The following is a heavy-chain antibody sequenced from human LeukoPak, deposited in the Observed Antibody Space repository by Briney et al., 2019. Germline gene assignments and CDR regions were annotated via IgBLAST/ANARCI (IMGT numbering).Heavy chain of an antibody. V-gene: IGHV3-30-3*01. Sequence: GRSLRLSCAASGFTFSSYAMHWVRQAPGKGLEWVAVISYDGSNKYYADSVKGRFTISRDNSKNTLYLQMNSLRAEDTAVHYCAKEGYCSSTSCKDAFDIWGQGTMVTVSS. D-gene: IGHD2-2*01. J-gene: IGHJ3*02. CDR2: ISYDGSNK. CDR1: GFTFSSYA. CDR3: AKEGYCSSTSCKDAFDI.